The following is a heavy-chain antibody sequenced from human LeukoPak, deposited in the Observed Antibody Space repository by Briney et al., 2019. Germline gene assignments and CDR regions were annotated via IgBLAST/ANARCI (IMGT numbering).Heavy chain of an antibody. D-gene: IGHD2-15*01. Sequence: SETLSLTCTVSGGSIISSDYHWGWVRQPPGKGLEWIGTISYSGNTDYNPSLRSRVTISVDTSNNQFSLRLGSMTAVDTAVYHCARHCCSGPAKRVFDIWGQGTMVTVSS. CDR3: ARHCCSGPAKRVFDI. CDR1: GGSIISSDYH. J-gene: IGHJ3*02. CDR2: ISYSGNT. V-gene: IGHV4-39*01.